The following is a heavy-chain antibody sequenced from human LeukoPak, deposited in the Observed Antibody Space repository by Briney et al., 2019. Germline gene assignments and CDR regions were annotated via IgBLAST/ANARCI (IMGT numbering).Heavy chain of an antibody. Sequence: GGSLRLSCAASGFTLSSYWMHWVRQVPGKGLVWVSRIKSDGSDTRYADSVKGRFTISRDNAKNTLYLQVNNLRAEDTAVYYCARGPNSNWSGLDFWGQGTLLTVSS. D-gene: IGHD6-6*01. CDR1: GFTLSSYW. CDR3: ARGPNSNWSGLDF. CDR2: IKSDGSDT. V-gene: IGHV3-74*01. J-gene: IGHJ4*02.